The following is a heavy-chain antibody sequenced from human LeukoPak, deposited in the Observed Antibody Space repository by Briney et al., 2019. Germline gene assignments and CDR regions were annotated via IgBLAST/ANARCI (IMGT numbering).Heavy chain of an antibody. CDR2: INPNSGGT. CDR3: ARGLSGSGSYYDYGMDV. Sequence: ASVKVSCKASGYTFTGYYMHWVRQAPGQGLEWMGWINPNSGGTNYAQKFQDRINMTRDTSISTAYMELSRLRSDDTAVYYCARGLSGSGSYYDYGMDVWGQGTTVTVSS. CDR1: GYTFTGYY. D-gene: IGHD3-10*01. J-gene: IGHJ6*02. V-gene: IGHV1-2*02.